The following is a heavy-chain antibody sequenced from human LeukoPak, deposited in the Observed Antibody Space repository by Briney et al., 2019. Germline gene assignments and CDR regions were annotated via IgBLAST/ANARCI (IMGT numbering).Heavy chain of an antibody. V-gene: IGHV3-9*01. J-gene: IGHJ4*02. Sequence: PGGSLRLSCAASGFTFDDYAMHWVRQAPGKGLEWVSGISWNSGSIGYADSVKGRSTISRDNSKNTLYLQMNSLRAEDTAVYYCATSFGPVIAAAGTGADWGQGTLVTVSS. CDR2: ISWNSGSI. CDR1: GFTFDDYA. CDR3: ATSFGPVIAAAGTGAD. D-gene: IGHD6-13*01.